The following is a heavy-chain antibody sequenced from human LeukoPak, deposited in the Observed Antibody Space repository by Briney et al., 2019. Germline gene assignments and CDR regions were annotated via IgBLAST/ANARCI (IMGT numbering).Heavy chain of an antibody. Sequence: GGSLRLSCAASGFTFSSYGMHWVRQAPGKGLEWVAVIWYGGSNKYYADSVKGRFTISRDNSKNTLYLQMNSLRAEDTAVYYCAKALYGSGSPFDYWGQGTLVTVSS. CDR2: IWYGGSNK. CDR1: GFTFSSYG. D-gene: IGHD3-10*01. J-gene: IGHJ4*02. CDR3: AKALYGSGSPFDY. V-gene: IGHV3-33*08.